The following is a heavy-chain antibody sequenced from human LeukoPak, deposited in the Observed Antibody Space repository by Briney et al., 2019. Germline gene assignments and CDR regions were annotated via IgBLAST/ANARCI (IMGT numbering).Heavy chain of an antibody. V-gene: IGHV3-21*01. Sequence: GGSLRLSCAASGFTFSDYTMNWVRQAPGKGLGWVSSISSSSGYIYYADSVKGRFTVSRDNAKNSLYLQMNSLRAEDTAVYYCARDFHDSSGYYPDYWGQGTLVTVSS. CDR2: ISSSSGYI. J-gene: IGHJ4*02. D-gene: IGHD3-22*01. CDR3: ARDFHDSSGYYPDY. CDR1: GFTFSDYT.